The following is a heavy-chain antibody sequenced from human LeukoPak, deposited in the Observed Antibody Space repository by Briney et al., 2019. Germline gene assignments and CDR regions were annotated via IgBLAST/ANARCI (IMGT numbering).Heavy chain of an antibody. CDR1: GFTFSSYG. J-gene: IGHJ4*02. V-gene: IGHV3-30*03. Sequence: GGSLRLSCAASGFTFSSYGMHWVRQAPGKGLEWVAVISYDGSNKYYADSVKGRFTISRDNSKNSLYLQMNSLRVEDTAVFYCARDQYDTWSRRGNFDSWGQGTLVIVSS. CDR2: ISYDGSNK. D-gene: IGHD3-3*01. CDR3: ARDQYDTWSRRGNFDS.